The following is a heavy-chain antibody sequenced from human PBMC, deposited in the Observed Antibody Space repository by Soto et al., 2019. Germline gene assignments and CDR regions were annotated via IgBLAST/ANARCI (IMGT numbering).Heavy chain of an antibody. Sequence: SETLSLTCAVYGGSFSGYYWSWIRQPPGKGMEWIGEINHSGSTNYNPSLKSRVTISVDTSKNKFYLKLSFMTAADTAVYYCARDARSGGFDYWGQGTLVTVSS. CDR2: INHSGST. CDR3: ARDARSGGFDY. V-gene: IGHV4-34*01. D-gene: IGHD3-16*01. J-gene: IGHJ4*02. CDR1: GGSFSGYY.